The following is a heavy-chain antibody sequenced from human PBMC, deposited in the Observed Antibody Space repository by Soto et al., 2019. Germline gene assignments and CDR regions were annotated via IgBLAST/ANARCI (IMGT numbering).Heavy chain of an antibody. V-gene: IGHV4-31*03. CDR2: IYYSGST. Sequence: QVQLQESGPGLVKPSQTLSLTCTVSGGSISSGGYYWSWIRQHPGKGLEWIGYIYYSGSTYYNPSIKSRVTISVDTSKNQFSLKLSSVTAADTAVYYCARERVEGSSSWYTHNWFDPWGQGTLVTVSS. J-gene: IGHJ5*02. CDR3: ARERVEGSSSWYTHNWFDP. D-gene: IGHD6-13*01. CDR1: GGSISSGGYY.